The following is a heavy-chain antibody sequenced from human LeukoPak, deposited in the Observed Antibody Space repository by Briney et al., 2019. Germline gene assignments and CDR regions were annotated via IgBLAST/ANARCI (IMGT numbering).Heavy chain of an antibody. Sequence: SETLSLTCTVSGDSFSSANYYWTWVRQPPGKGLEWIGYVYYSGFTDYNPSLRSRLTISLDTSKNQFFLRLRSVTAADTAVYFCARSLGYYSIWGHGTMVTVSS. J-gene: IGHJ3*02. D-gene: IGHD2-15*01. V-gene: IGHV4-61*01. CDR3: ARSLGYYSI. CDR2: VYYSGFT. CDR1: GDSFSSANYY.